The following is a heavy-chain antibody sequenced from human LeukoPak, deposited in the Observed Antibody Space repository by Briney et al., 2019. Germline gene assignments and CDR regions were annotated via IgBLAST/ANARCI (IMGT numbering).Heavy chain of an antibody. D-gene: IGHD1-26*01. CDR1: GFTFSSYW. V-gene: IGHV3-7*04. CDR3: ARGELLI. J-gene: IGHJ4*02. CDR2: INQDGSEK. Sequence: GGSLRLSCAASGFTFSSYWINCVRQAPGKGMEWVANINQDGSEKYYVDSVKGRFTIFRDNAKNSVYLQINSLGAEDTAVYYCARGELLIWGQGTLVTVSS.